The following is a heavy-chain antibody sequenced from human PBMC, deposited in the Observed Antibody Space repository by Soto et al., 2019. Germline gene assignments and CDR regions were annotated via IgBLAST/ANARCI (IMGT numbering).Heavy chain of an antibody. CDR3: AKSDIVVATPYYFDY. D-gene: IGHD3-22*01. CDR1: GFTCSRDA. V-gene: IGHV3-23*01. CDR2: ISGSGGST. J-gene: IGHJ4*02. Sequence: GWSLRLSFAASGFTCSRDAMSWVRQAQGKGLEWVSAISGSGGSTYYADSVKCRFTISRDNSKNTLYLQMNSLRAEDTAVYYCAKSDIVVATPYYFDYWCQGSLVTVS.